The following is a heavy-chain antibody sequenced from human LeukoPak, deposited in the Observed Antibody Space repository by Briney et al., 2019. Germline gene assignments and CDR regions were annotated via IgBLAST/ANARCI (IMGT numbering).Heavy chain of an antibody. Sequence: GGSLRLSCAASGFTFSSYSMNWVRQAPGKGLEWVSSISSSSSYIYYADSVKGRFTLSRDNAKNSLYLQMNSRRAEDTAVYYRARGGGGGATYDYWGQGTLVTVSS. J-gene: IGHJ4*02. V-gene: IGHV3-21*01. D-gene: IGHD1-26*01. CDR2: ISSSSSYI. CDR1: GFTFSSYS. CDR3: ARGGGGGATYDY.